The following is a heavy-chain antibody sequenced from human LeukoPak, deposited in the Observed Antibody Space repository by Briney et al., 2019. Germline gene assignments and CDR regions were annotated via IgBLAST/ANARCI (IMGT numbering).Heavy chain of an antibody. CDR3: ARWFGESPFDY. CDR1: GFSLSTRGVG. V-gene: IGHV2-5*02. J-gene: IGHJ4*02. CDR2: IYWDDDK. Sequence: SGPTLVNPTQTLTLTFTFSGFSLSTRGVGVGWIRQPPGKALEWLALIYWDDDKRYSPALKSRLTITKDTSKNQVVLTMTNMDPVDTATYYCARWFGESPFDYWGQGTLVTVSS. D-gene: IGHD3-10*01.